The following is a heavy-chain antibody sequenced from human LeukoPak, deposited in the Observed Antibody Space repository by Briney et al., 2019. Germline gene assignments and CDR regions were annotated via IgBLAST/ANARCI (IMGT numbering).Heavy chain of an antibody. V-gene: IGHV1-69*04. D-gene: IGHD6-13*01. J-gene: IGHJ6*01. CDR1: GGTFSSYA. CDR3: ASHIAAAGPTRDYYYYGMDV. Sequence: SVKVSCKASGGTFSSYAISWVRQAPGQGLEWMGRISPILGIANYAQKFQGRVTITADKSTSTAYMELSSLRSEDTAVYYCASHIAAAGPTRDYYYYGMDVWGQGTTVTVSS. CDR2: ISPILGIA.